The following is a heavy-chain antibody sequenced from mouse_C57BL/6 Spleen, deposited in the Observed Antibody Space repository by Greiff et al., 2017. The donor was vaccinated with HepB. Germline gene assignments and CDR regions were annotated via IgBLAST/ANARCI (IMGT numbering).Heavy chain of an antibody. V-gene: IGHV1-18*01. CDR3: ASGKNIYYDYSDGYFDV. D-gene: IGHD2-4*01. J-gene: IGHJ1*03. CDR1: GYTFTDYN. Sequence: EVQVVESGPELVKPGASVKIPCKASGYTFTDYNMDWVKQSHGKSLEWIGDINPNNGGTIYNQKFKGKATLTVDKSSSTAYMELRSLTSADTAVYYCASGKNIYYDYSDGYFDVWGTGTTVTVSS. CDR2: INPNNGGT.